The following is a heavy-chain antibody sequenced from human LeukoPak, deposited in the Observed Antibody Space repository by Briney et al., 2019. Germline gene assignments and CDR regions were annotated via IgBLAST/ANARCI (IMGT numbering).Heavy chain of an antibody. CDR1: GFIFSSYG. Sequence: GGSLRLSCAASGFIFSSYGMHWVRQAPGKGLEWMAVISYHGINEYYADSVKGRFTISRDNSKSTLHLQMNSLRAEDTAVYYCAKVRWDNSGWYYLDTWGQGTLLTVSS. CDR3: AKVRWDNSGWYYLDT. J-gene: IGHJ4*02. D-gene: IGHD6-19*01. CDR2: ISYHGINE. V-gene: IGHV3-30*18.